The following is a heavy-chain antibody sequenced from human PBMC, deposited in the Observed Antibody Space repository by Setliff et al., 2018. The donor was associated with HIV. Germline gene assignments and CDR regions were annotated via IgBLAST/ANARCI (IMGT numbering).Heavy chain of an antibody. J-gene: IGHJ4*02. CDR2: IFPDDSDT. D-gene: IGHD2-15*01. CDR3: VRQGAIAAIPDH. V-gene: IGHV5-51*01. CDR1: GYTFTSYW. Sequence: PGESLKISCKGSGYTFTSYWIGWVRQKSGKGLEWMGIIFPDDSDTRYSPSFQGQVTISADKSIGTAYLQWTSLKASDSAMYFCVRQGAIAAIPDHWGQGSLVTVSS.